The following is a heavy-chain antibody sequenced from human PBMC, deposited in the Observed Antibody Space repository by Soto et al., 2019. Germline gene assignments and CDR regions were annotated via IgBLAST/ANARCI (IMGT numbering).Heavy chain of an antibody. D-gene: IGHD2-21*01. Sequence: SVKVSCKASGGTFSSYAISWVRQAPGQGLEWMGGIIPIFGTANYAQKFQGRVTITADESTSTAYMELSSLRSEDTAVYYCARELRGSQAHDAFDIWGQGTMVTVSS. CDR2: IIPIFGTA. J-gene: IGHJ3*02. CDR1: GGTFSSYA. V-gene: IGHV1-69*13. CDR3: ARELRGSQAHDAFDI.